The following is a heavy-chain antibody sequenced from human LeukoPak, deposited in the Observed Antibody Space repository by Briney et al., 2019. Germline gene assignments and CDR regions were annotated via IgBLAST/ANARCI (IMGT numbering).Heavy chain of an antibody. D-gene: IGHD3-9*01. Sequence: PSETLSLTCTVSGDSIRSMYWGWIRQPPGKGLEWIGSINYSGRTNFNPSLESRVTMSLDTSKNQFSLKLNSVTAADTAVYYCARHLTVTGYGNDPFDIWGQGTMVIVSS. CDR1: GDSIRSMY. V-gene: IGHV4-59*08. J-gene: IGHJ3*02. CDR3: ARHLTVTGYGNDPFDI. CDR2: INYSGRT.